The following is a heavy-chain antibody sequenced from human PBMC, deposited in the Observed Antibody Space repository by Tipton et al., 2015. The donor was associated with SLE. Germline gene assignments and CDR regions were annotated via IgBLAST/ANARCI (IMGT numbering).Heavy chain of an antibody. V-gene: IGHV4-39*01. CDR2: IYYSGGT. Sequence: TLSLTCTVSGGSISSRTHYWAWIRQPPGKGLEWIGSIYYSGGTYFNESLKSRVTVSVGSSKNQFSLTLSSVTAADTAQYYCARHLSVGTSMGYFDYWGQGSLVTVSS. D-gene: IGHD1-7*01. J-gene: IGHJ4*02. CDR3: ARHLSVGTSMGYFDY. CDR1: GGSISSRTHY.